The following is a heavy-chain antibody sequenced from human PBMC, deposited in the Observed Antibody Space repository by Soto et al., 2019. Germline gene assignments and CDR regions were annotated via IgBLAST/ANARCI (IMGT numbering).Heavy chain of an antibody. V-gene: IGHV1-2*02. Sequence: ASVKVSCKASGYTFTGYYMHWVRQAPGKGLEWMGWINPNSGGTNYAQKFQGRVTMTKDTSISTAYMRLSKPRSDDTAVYYCAREDFLEGYYYYGMDVWGQGTTVTVSS. J-gene: IGHJ6*02. CDR2: INPNSGGT. CDR3: AREDFLEGYYYYGMDV. D-gene: IGHD3-3*01. CDR1: GYTFTGYY.